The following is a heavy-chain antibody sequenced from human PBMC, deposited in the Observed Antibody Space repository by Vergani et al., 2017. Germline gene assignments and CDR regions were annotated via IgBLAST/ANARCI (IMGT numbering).Heavy chain of an antibody. CDR3: TRTLRYFGGDFDY. D-gene: IGHD3-9*01. CDR2: IRSKAYGGTT. Sequence: EVQLVESGGGLVQPGRSLRLSCTASGFTFGDYAMSWVRQAPGKGLEWVCFIRSKAYGGTTEYSASVKGRFTISRDDSKSIAYLQMNSLKTEDTAVYYCTRTLRYFGGDFDYWGQGTLVTVSS. CDR1: GFTFGDYA. J-gene: IGHJ4*02. V-gene: IGHV3-49*04.